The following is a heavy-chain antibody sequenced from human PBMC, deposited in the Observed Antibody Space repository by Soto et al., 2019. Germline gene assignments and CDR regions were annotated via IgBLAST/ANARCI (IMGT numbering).Heavy chain of an antibody. J-gene: IGHJ4*02. Sequence: GGSLRLSCAASGFTLSNYAMSWVRQAPGKGLEWVSAISISGGSTYYADSVKGRFTISRDSSKNTLYLQMNSLRAEDTAVYYCAKDLRDTSRYYYYIDSWGQGILVTVSS. D-gene: IGHD3-22*01. CDR2: ISISGGST. CDR1: GFTLSNYA. CDR3: AKDLRDTSRYYYYIDS. V-gene: IGHV3-23*01.